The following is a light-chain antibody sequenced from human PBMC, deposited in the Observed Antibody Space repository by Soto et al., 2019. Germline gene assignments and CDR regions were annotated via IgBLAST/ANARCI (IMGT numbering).Light chain of an antibody. CDR2: DAS. Sequence: EIVLTQSPATLSLSPGGRATLSCRASQSVSSYLAWYQQKPGRAPRLLIYDASNRATGIPARFSGSGAGTDFALTISSLEPEDFAVYYCQQRSNWPPYTFGEGTKLEIK. V-gene: IGKV3-11*01. CDR1: QSVSSY. CDR3: QQRSNWPPYT. J-gene: IGKJ2*01.